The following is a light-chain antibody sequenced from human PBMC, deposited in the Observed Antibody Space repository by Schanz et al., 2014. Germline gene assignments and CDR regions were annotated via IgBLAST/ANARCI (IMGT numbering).Light chain of an antibody. CDR2: GAS. Sequence: EIVMTQSPATLSVSPGESATLSCRASQSVSSKLAWYQQKPGQAPRLLIYGASTRATGIPARFSGSGSGTEFTLTISSLQSEDFAVYYCQQYGSSPLTFGQGTRLEIK. V-gene: IGKV3-15*01. CDR3: QQYGSSPLT. CDR1: QSVSSK. J-gene: IGKJ5*01.